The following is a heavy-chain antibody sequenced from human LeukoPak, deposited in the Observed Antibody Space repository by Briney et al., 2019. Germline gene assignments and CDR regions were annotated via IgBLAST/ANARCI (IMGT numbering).Heavy chain of an antibody. D-gene: IGHD1-1*01. J-gene: IGHJ4*02. V-gene: IGHV4-59*01. CDR3: AREARIKLEPYFDY. CDR1: GGSISSYY. CDR2: IYYSGST. Sequence: PSETLSLTCTVSGGSISSYYWSWIRQPPGKGLEWIGYIYYSGSTNYNPSLKSRVTISVDTSKNQFSLKLSSVTAADTAVYYCAREARIKLEPYFDYWGQGTLVTVSS.